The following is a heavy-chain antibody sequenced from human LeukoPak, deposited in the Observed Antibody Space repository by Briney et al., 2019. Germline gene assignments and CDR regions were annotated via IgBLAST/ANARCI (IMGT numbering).Heavy chain of an antibody. Sequence: GESLKISCKGSGYSFTSYWIAWVRQMPGKGLEWMGIIYPGDPDIRYSPSFQGQVTISTDKSIRTAYLQWSSLKAADTAMYYCARSYDSIGKSFDPWGQGTLVTVSS. V-gene: IGHV5-51*01. D-gene: IGHD3-22*01. CDR2: IYPGDPDI. CDR3: ARSYDSIGKSFDP. CDR1: GYSFTSYW. J-gene: IGHJ5*02.